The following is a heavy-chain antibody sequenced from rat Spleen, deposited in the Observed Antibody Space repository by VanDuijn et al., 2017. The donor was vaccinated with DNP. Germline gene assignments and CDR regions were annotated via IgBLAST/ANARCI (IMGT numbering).Heavy chain of an antibody. CDR2: INTDGGST. CDR1: GFTFNNYW. V-gene: IGHV5-58*01. J-gene: IGHJ2*01. Sequence: EVQLVESGGDLVQPGRSLKLSCVASGFTFNNYWMTWIRQVPGKGLEWIASINTDGGSTYYPDSVRGRFTISRDNAENTVYLQMDSLRSEDTATYSCAEWGPHTVLTGNWGQGVMVTVSS. D-gene: IGHD2-5*01. CDR3: AEWGPHTVLTGN.